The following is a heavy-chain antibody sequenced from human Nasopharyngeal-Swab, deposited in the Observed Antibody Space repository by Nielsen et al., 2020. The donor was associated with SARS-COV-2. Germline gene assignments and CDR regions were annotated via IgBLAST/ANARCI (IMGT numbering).Heavy chain of an antibody. Sequence: ASVKVSCKCSGYNFNRNDINWVRQAPGQGLEWMGWMNPKSGDVGYAQKFQGRVTMTRNTSTTTAYMELSSLRHEDTAVYYCARGAFGLGHSWFDPWGQGTLVTVSS. J-gene: IGHJ5*02. CDR2: MNPKSGDV. CDR3: ARGAFGLGHSWFDP. D-gene: IGHD3/OR15-3a*01. CDR1: GYNFNRND. V-gene: IGHV1-8*01.